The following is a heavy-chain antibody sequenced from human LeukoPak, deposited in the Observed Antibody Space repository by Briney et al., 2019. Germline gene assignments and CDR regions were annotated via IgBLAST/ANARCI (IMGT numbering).Heavy chain of an antibody. J-gene: IGHJ4*02. V-gene: IGHV3-23*01. CDR1: GFSLGTYV. Sequence: GGSLRLSCVATGFSLGTYVMNWVRQTPGKGLEWVSSISGSGDSTFYADSVKGRFTISRDNSKNTLYLQVTGLRTEDTAVYYCAKDRLLNCRGDCYIFDYWGQGTLVTVAS. CDR2: ISGSGDST. CDR3: AKDRLLNCRGDCYIFDY. D-gene: IGHD2-21*02.